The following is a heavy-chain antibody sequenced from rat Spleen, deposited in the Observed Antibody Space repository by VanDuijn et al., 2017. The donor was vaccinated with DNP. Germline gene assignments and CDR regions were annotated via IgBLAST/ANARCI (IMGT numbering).Heavy chain of an antibody. CDR2: ISYSGST. CDR3: ARSTLYYGYFDY. CDR1: GYSITSNY. D-gene: IGHD1-7*01. J-gene: IGHJ2*01. V-gene: IGHV3-1*01. Sequence: EVQLQESGPGLVKPSQSLSLTCSVAGYSITSNYWGWIRKFPGNKMEYIGHISYSGSTNYNPSLKSRFSITRDTSKNQFFLQVNSVTTEDTATYYCARSTLYYGYFDYWGQGVMVTVSS.